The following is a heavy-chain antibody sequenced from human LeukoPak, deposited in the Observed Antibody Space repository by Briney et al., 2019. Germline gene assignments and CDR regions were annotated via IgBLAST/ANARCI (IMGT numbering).Heavy chain of an antibody. V-gene: IGHV4-34*01. J-gene: IGHJ3*02. CDR3: ARDYPRFDFWSGYYAALDI. CDR1: GGSFSGYY. D-gene: IGHD3-3*01. Sequence: SETLSLTCAVYGGSFSGYYWSWIRQPPGKGLEWIGEINHSGSTNYNPSLKSRVTISVGTSKNQFSLKLSSVTAADTAVYYCARDYPRFDFWSGYYAALDIWGQGTMVTVSS. CDR2: INHSGST.